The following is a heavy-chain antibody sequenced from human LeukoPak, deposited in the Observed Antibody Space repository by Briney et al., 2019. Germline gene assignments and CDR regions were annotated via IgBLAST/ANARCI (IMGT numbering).Heavy chain of an antibody. CDR1: GFTFSSYS. Sequence: GGSLRLSCAASGFTFSSYSMTWVRQAPGKGLEWVSNIRSNGGNTYYADSVKGRFTISRDNAKNTLYLEMNSLRAEDTAVYYCAKGGYTTWFDPWGQGTLVTVSS. V-gene: IGHV3-23*01. D-gene: IGHD2-15*01. CDR3: AKGGYTTWFDP. J-gene: IGHJ5*02. CDR2: IRSNGGNT.